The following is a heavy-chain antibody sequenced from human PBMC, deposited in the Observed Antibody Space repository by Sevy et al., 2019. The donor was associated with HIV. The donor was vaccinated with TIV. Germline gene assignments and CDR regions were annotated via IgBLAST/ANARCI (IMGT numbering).Heavy chain of an antibody. CDR1: GFTFSSYS. Sequence: GGSLRLSCAASGFTFSSYSMNWVRQAPGKGLEWVSYISSSSTIYYADSVKSRLTISRDNAKNSMYLQMNNLSDEDTAVYYCARTGSSGYSLGDAFDIWGQGTMVTVSS. J-gene: IGHJ3*02. CDR3: ARTGSSGYSLGDAFDI. D-gene: IGHD3-22*01. V-gene: IGHV3-48*02. CDR2: ISSSSTI.